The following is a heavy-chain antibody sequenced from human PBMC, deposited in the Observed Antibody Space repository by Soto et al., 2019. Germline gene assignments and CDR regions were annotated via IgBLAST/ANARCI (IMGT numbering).Heavy chain of an antibody. CDR1: GYTFTSYG. J-gene: IGHJ4*02. D-gene: IGHD6-19*01. CDR3: ARDSSGYSSGWYSFDY. V-gene: IGHV1-18*01. CDR2: ISAYNGNT. Sequence: QVQLVQSGAEVKKPGASVKVSCKASGYTFTSYGISWVRQAPGQGLEGMGWISAYNGNTNYAQKLQGRVTMTTDTSTSTAYMELRSLRSDDTAVYYCARDSSGYSSGWYSFDYWGQGTLVTVSS.